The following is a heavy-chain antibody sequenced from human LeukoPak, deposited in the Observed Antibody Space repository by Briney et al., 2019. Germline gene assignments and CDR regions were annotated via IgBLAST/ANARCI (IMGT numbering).Heavy chain of an antibody. Sequence: SGGSLRLSCAASGFTFSSYAMHWVRQAPGKGLEWVAVISYDGSNKYYADSVKGRFTISRDNSKNTLYLQMNSLRAEDTAVYYCAKGQYCGGDCYRDAFDIWGQGTMVTVSS. CDR3: AKGQYCGGDCYRDAFDI. J-gene: IGHJ3*02. V-gene: IGHV3-30-3*01. D-gene: IGHD2-21*02. CDR1: GFTFSSYA. CDR2: ISYDGSNK.